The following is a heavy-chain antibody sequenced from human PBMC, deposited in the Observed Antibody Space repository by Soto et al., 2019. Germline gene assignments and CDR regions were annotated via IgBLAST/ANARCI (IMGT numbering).Heavy chain of an antibody. CDR3: ARDQGRFLEWLWGRQSHYYYYGMHV. D-gene: IGHD3-3*01. Sequence: ASVKVSCKASGYTFTGYYMHWVRQAPGQGLEWMGWINPNSGGTNYAQKFQGWVTMTRDTSISTAYMELSRLRSDDTAVYYCARDQGRFLEWLWGRQSHYYYYGMHVWGQGTTVSVSS. CDR1: GYTFTGYY. J-gene: IGHJ6*02. CDR2: INPNSGGT. V-gene: IGHV1-2*04.